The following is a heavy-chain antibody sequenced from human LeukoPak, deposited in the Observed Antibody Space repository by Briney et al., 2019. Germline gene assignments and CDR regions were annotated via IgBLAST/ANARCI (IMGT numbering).Heavy chain of an antibody. CDR2: ISDNGGRT. Sequence: GGSLRLSCAASGFSFRTYAMSWVRQAPVKELEWVSAISDNGGRTYYADSVKGRFTISRDNSKNTLFVQMNSLRAEDTAVYYCAREYDSSWPSWGQGTLVTVSS. CDR3: AREYDSSWPS. CDR1: GFSFRTYA. V-gene: IGHV3-23*01. J-gene: IGHJ5*02. D-gene: IGHD3-22*01.